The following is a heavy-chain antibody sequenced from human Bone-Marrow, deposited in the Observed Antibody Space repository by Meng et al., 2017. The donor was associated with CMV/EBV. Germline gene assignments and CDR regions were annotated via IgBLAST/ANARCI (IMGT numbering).Heavy chain of an antibody. D-gene: IGHD1-26*01. CDR3: ARVNSGSFDY. CDR1: GGSISSGGYY. Sequence: CTGSGGSISSGGYYWSWIRQHPGKGLEWIGYIYYSGSTYYNPSLKSRVTISVDTSKNQFSLKLSSVTAADTAVYYCARVNSGSFDYWGQGTLVTVSS. J-gene: IGHJ4*02. CDR2: IYYSGST. V-gene: IGHV4-31*03.